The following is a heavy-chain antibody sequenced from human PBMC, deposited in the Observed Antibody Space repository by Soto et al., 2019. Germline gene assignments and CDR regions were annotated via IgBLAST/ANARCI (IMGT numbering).Heavy chain of an antibody. CDR2: IIPILGIA. CDR1: GGTFSSYT. Sequence: QVQLVQSGAEVKKPGSSVKVSCKASGGTFSSYTISWVRQAPGQGLEWMGRIIPILGIANYAQKFQGRVTITADKSTSTAYMELSSLRSEDTAVYYCAPLSRCGDRGEYFQHWGQGTLVTVSS. J-gene: IGHJ1*01. D-gene: IGHD4-17*01. CDR3: APLSRCGDRGEYFQH. V-gene: IGHV1-69*02.